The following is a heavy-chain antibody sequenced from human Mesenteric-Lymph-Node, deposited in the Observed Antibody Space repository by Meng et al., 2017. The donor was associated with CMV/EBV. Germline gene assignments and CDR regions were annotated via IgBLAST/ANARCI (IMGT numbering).Heavy chain of an antibody. V-gene: IGHV3-30*02. J-gene: IGHJ6*02. Sequence: GGSLRPSCTASGFTFSNYGMHWVRQAPGKGLEWAAFIRYDGNNKYYADSVKGRFTISRDNSKNTVFLQMNGLRAEDTAIYYCARGDIPFYYGMDVWGQGTTVTVSS. CDR3: ARGDIPFYYGMDV. CDR2: IRYDGNNK. CDR1: GFTFSNYG. D-gene: IGHD3-9*01.